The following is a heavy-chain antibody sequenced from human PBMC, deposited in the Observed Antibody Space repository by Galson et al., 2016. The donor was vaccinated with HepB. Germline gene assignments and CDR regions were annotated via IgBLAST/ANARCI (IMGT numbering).Heavy chain of an antibody. CDR3: AGHVGGETYDVSSGYYTDYYYGMDV. J-gene: IGHJ6*02. CDR2: IYPGDSDT. V-gene: IGHV5-51*01. D-gene: IGHD3-3*01. Sequence: QSGAEVKKSGESLKISCKASGYTFTNYWIGWVRQMPGKGLEWMGIIYPGDSDTRYSLAFEGQVTISADKSISTAYLQWSSLKASDSAMYYCAGHVGGETYDVSSGYYTDYYYGMDVWSQGTSVTV. CDR1: GYTFTNYW.